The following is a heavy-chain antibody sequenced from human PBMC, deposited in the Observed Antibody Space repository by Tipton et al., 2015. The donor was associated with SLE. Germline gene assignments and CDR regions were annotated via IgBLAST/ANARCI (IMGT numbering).Heavy chain of an antibody. J-gene: IGHJ6*02. Sequence: TLSLTCTVSGGSISSGSYYWSWIRQPAGKGLEWIGRIYTSGSTNYNPSLKSRVTMSVDTSKNQFSLKLSSVTAADTAVYYCARVVIVEGGSGGMDVWGQGTTVTVSS. CDR3: ARVVIVEGGSGGMDV. CDR1: GGSISSGSYY. CDR2: IYTSGST. V-gene: IGHV4-61*02. D-gene: IGHD3-10*01.